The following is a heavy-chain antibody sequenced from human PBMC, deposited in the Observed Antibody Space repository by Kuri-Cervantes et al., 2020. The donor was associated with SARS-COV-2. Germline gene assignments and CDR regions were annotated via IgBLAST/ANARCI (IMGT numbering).Heavy chain of an antibody. J-gene: IGHJ4*02. CDR2: INHSGST. Sequence: SETLSLTCAVYGGSFSGYYWSWIRQPPGKGLEWIGEINHSGSTNYNPSLNSRVTISVDTSKNQFSLKLSSVTAADTAVYYCARGGMVRFLYYWGQGALVTVSS. V-gene: IGHV4-34*01. CDR3: ARGGMVRFLYY. D-gene: IGHD3-3*01. CDR1: GGSFSGYY.